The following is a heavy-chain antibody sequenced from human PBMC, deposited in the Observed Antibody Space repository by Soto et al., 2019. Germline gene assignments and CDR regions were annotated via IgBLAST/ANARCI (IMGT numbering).Heavy chain of an antibody. CDR1: GFTFSNYW. D-gene: IGHD3-10*01. Sequence: GGSLRLSCVPSGFTFSNYWMSWVRQAPGRALEWVANVNQDGSEKYFVDSVKGRFTISRDNAKNSLDLHMTSLRAEDTAVYNCVRDTLTQSRTEFSYGLEVWGPGTTVTVSS. V-gene: IGHV3-7*03. J-gene: IGHJ6*02. CDR2: VNQDGSEK. CDR3: VRDTLTQSRTEFSYGLEV.